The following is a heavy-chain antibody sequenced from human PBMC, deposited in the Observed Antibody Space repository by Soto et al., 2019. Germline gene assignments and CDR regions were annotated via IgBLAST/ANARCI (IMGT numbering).Heavy chain of an antibody. D-gene: IGHD3-16*01. Sequence: GGSLRLSCAASGFTFSSYSMNWVRQAPGKGLEWVSYISSSSSTIYYADSVKGRFTISRDNAKNSLYLQMNSLRAEDTAVYYCARDRDYIWGSCYDYWGQGTLVTVSS. CDR2: ISSSSSTI. CDR3: ARDRDYIWGSCYDY. J-gene: IGHJ4*02. CDR1: GFTFSSYS. V-gene: IGHV3-48*01.